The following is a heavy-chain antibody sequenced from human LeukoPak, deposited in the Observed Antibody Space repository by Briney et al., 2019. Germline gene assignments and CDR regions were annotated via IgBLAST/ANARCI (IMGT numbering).Heavy chain of an antibody. V-gene: IGHV3-21*01. J-gene: IGHJ4*02. CDR1: GFTFSSYS. CDR3: ARGGAHDSTSCSI. D-gene: IGHD2-2*01. Sequence: PGGSLRLSCAASGFTFSSYSMNWVRQAPGKGLEWVSSISSSSSYIYYADSVKGRFTISRDNAKNSLYLQMNSLRAEDTAVYYCARGGAHDSTSCSIWGQGTLVTVSS. CDR2: ISSSSSYI.